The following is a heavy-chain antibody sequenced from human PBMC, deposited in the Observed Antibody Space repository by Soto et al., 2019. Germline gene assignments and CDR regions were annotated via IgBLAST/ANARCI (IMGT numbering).Heavy chain of an antibody. CDR1: GGTFSSSA. J-gene: IGHJ6*02. CDR2: IIPIFGTA. CDR3: ASNGESYYYYGMDV. D-gene: IGHD2-8*01. Sequence: QVQLVQSGAEVKKPGSSVKVSCKASGGTFSSSAISWVRQAPGQGLEWMGGIIPIFGTAEYAQKFQGRVTITADESTSTDFMEVSSLRSEDTAVYYCASNGESYYYYGMDVWGQGNTVTVSS. V-gene: IGHV1-69*12.